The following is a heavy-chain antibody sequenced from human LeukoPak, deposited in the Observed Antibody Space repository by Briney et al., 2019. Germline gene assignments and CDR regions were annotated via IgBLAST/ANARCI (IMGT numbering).Heavy chain of an antibody. V-gene: IGHV1-46*01. Sequence: ASVKVSCKASGYTFTSYYMHWVRQAPGQGLEWMGIINPSGGSTSYAQKFQGRVTTTRDTSTSTVYMELSSLRSEDTAVYYCARDYYDSSGYLTGFDYWGQGTLVTVSS. J-gene: IGHJ4*02. CDR2: INPSGGST. CDR1: GYTFTSYY. D-gene: IGHD3-22*01. CDR3: ARDYYDSSGYLTGFDY.